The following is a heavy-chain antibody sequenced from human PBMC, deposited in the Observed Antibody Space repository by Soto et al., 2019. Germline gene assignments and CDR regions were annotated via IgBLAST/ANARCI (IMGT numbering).Heavy chain of an antibody. J-gene: IGHJ4*02. CDR3: VKEVPTSAH. CDR1: GFTFSDYY. Sequence: QVQLVESGGGLVKPGGSLRLSCAVSGFTFSDYYMSWIRQAPGKGLEWVSYITHTGSSKYYADSVKGRFTISRDNAKNSLYLEMSSLRVEDTAVYYCVKEVPTSAHSGQGTLVTVSS. CDR2: ITHTGSSK. V-gene: IGHV3-11*01. D-gene: IGHD1-1*01.